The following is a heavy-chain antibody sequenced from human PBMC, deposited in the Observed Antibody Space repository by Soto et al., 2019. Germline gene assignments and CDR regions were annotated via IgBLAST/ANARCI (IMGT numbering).Heavy chain of an antibody. V-gene: IGHV3-13*01. CDR2: IGTAGDT. D-gene: IGHD3-3*01. CDR3: ARAERITIFVAYGMDV. CDR1: GFTFSSYD. J-gene: IGHJ6*02. Sequence: GGSLRLSCAASGFTFSSYDMHWVRQATGKGLEWVSAIGTAGDTYYPGSVKGRFTISRENAKNSLYLQMNSLRAEDTAVYYCARAERITIFVAYGMDVWGQGTTVTVSS.